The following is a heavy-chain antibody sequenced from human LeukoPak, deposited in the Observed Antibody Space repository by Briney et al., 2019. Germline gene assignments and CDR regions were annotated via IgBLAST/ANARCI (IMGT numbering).Heavy chain of an antibody. CDR2: INHSGST. J-gene: IGHJ4*02. V-gene: IGHV4-34*01. CDR1: GGSFSGYY. D-gene: IGHD1-26*01. Sequence: PSGTLSLTCAVYGGSFSGYYWSWIRQPPGKGLEWIGEINHSGSTNYNPSLKSRVTISVDTSKNQFSLKKSSVTAADTAVYYCARLKGSSYYFDYWGQGTLVTVSS. CDR3: ARLKGSSYYFDY.